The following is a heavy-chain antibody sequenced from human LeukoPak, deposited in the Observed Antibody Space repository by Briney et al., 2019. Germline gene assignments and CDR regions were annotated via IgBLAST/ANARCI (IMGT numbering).Heavy chain of an antibody. V-gene: IGHV4-59*01. CDR1: GCSISSYY. D-gene: IGHD6-6*01. CDR2: IYYNGST. Sequence: SETLSLTCTVSGCSISSYYWSWIRQPPGKGLEWIGYIYYNGSTNYNPSLKNRLTISVETTSNQFSLKLSSVTAADTAVYYCARDRAAARRYYVRDVGGQGTTVTVFS. CDR3: ARDRAAARRYYVRDV. J-gene: IGHJ6*02.